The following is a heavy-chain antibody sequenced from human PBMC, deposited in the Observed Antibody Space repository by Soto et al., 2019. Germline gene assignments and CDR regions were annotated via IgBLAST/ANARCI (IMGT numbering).Heavy chain of an antibody. CDR2: ISYSGST. Sequence: PSETLSLTCTVSGGSISSYYWSWIRPPPGKGLEWIGYISYSGSTNYNPSLKSRVTISVDTSKNQFSLKLSSVTAADTAVYYCARGLIVVVSAAKDGYYGMAVWGQGTTVTVSS. D-gene: IGHD2-2*01. J-gene: IGHJ6*02. CDR3: ARGLIVVVSAAKDGYYGMAV. V-gene: IGHV4-59*01. CDR1: GGSISSYY.